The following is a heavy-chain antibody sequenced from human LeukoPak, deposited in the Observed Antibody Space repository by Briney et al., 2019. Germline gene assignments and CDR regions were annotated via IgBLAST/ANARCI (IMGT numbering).Heavy chain of an antibody. CDR1: GCTFTSYG. J-gene: IGHJ4*02. V-gene: IGHV1-69*13. D-gene: IGHD2-15*01. CDR2: IIPIFGTA. CDR3: AREGVDLAY. Sequence: ASVNVSCKASGCTFTSYGISWVRQAPGQGLEWMGGIIPIFGTANYAQKFQGRVTITADESTSTAYMELSSLRSEDTAVYYCAREGVDLAYWGQGTLVTVSS.